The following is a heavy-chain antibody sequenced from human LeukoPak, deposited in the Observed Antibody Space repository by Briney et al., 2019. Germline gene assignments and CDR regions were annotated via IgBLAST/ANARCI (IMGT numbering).Heavy chain of an antibody. J-gene: IGHJ3*02. Sequence: PSETLSLTCTVSGGSISSYYWSWIRQPPGKGLEWIGYIYYSGSTNYNPSLKSRVTISVDTSKNQFSLKLSSVTAADTAVYYCARVSGTTDGAFDIWGQGTMVTVSS. CDR3: ARVSGTTDGAFDI. CDR2: IYYSGST. V-gene: IGHV4-59*01. D-gene: IGHD1-7*01. CDR1: GGSISSYY.